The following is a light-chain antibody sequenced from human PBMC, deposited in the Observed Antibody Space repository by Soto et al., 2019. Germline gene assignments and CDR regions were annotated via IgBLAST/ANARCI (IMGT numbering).Light chain of an antibody. CDR2: GAS. Sequence: EIVLTQSPGTLSLSPGERATLPCRASQSVSSSSLAWYQQKPGQAPRLLIYGASNRATGISDRFSGSGSGTDFSLTISRLEPEDFAVYWCQHYGNSPTFGQGTRVQIK. J-gene: IGKJ1*01. V-gene: IGKV3-20*01. CDR1: QSVSSSS. CDR3: QHYGNSPT.